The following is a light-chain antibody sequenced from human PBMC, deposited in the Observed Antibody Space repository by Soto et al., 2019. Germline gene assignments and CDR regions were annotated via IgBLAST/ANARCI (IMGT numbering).Light chain of an antibody. J-gene: IGLJ1*01. Sequence: HSALTQPRSVSGSPGQSVTISCTGTSSDVGGYNYVSWYQHHTGKAPKLMIYDVDKRPSGVPGRFSGSKSGNTASLTISALQSEDEADYYCCSNAGSYPFVFGTGTKVTVL. CDR2: DVD. CDR3: CSNAGSYPFV. CDR1: SSDVGGYNY. V-gene: IGLV2-11*01.